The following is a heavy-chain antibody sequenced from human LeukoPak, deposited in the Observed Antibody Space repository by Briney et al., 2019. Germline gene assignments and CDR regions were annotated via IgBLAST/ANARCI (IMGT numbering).Heavy chain of an antibody. CDR2: INPSGGST. D-gene: IGHD3-22*01. Sequence: ASVKVSCKASGYTFTSYYMHWVRQAPGQGLEWMGIINPSGGSTSYAQKFQGRVTMTRDTSTSTVYMELSSLRSEDTAVYYCARDGTDYYDSSGYYPSAYYYYYMDVWGKGTTVTISS. J-gene: IGHJ6*03. V-gene: IGHV1-46*01. CDR1: GYTFTSYY. CDR3: ARDGTDYYDSSGYYPSAYYYYYMDV.